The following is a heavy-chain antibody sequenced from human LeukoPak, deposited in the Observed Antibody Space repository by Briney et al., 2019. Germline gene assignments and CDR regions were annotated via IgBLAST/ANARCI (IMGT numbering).Heavy chain of an antibody. J-gene: IGHJ4*02. V-gene: IGHV3-7*01. CDR2: IKQGGNEK. D-gene: IGHD2-15*01. CDR3: ARAPRRCSGGSCYSSTFDY. CDR1: GFTFSTFW. Sequence: GGSLRLSCAASGFTFSTFWMSWVRQAPGKGLEWVANIKQGGNEKYYVDSVKGRFTISRDNAKNSLNLQMNSLRAEDTAVYYCARAPRRCSGGSCYSSTFDYWGQGTLVTVSS.